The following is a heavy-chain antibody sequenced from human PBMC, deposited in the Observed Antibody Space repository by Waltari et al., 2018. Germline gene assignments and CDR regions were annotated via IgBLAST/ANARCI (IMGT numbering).Heavy chain of an antibody. CDR1: GGTFSSYA. D-gene: IGHD6-13*01. V-gene: IGHV1-69*08. Sequence: QVQLVQSGAEVKKPGSSVKVSCKASGGTFSSYAISWVRQAPGQGLEWMGRIIPIFGTANYAQKFQGRVTITADKSTSTAYMELSSLRSEDTAVYYCARAGAAAGTFYYGMDVWGQGTTVTVSS. J-gene: IGHJ6*02. CDR2: IIPIFGTA. CDR3: ARAGAAAGTFYYGMDV.